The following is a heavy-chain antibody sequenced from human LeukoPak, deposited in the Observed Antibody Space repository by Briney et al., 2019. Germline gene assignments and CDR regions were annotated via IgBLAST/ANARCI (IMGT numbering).Heavy chain of an antibody. CDR3: ARYYYDSSGLGDAFDI. J-gene: IGHJ3*02. CDR2: ISSSGSTI. D-gene: IGHD3-22*01. Sequence: GRCLRLSCAATGLTFSSYEMNWVRQDPGKGLEWVSSISSSGSTIYYADSVKGRFTISRDNAKNSLYLQMNSPRAEDTAVYYCARYYYDSSGLGDAFDIWGQGTMVTVSS. V-gene: IGHV3-48*03. CDR1: GLTFSSYE.